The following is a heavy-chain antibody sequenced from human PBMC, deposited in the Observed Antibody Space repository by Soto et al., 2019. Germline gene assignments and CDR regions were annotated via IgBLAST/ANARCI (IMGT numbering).Heavy chain of an antibody. CDR1: GGSISSGGYY. J-gene: IGHJ6*02. V-gene: IGHV4-31*03. CDR3: ARDEARPYYYDSSGDHYGMDV. CDR2: IYYSGST. D-gene: IGHD3-22*01. Sequence: LSLTCTVSGGSISSGGYYWSWIRQHPGKGLEWIGYIYYSGSTYYNPSLKSRVTISVDTSKNQFSLKLSSVTAADTAVYYCARDEARPYYYDSSGDHYGMDVWGQGTTVTVSS.